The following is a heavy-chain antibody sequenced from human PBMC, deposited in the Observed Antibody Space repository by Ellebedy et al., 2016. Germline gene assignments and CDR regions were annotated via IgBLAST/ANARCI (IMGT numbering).Heavy chain of an antibody. CDR1: AFSVRSYD. CDR3: AKGGWDFNDGTGYSHFDN. V-gene: IGHV3-53*01. D-gene: IGHD3-9*01. Sequence: GGSLRLSCVASAFSVRSYDMTWVRQAPGKGLEWVSAFYNGDSTYYTDSVKGRFTISSDISTNTLYLQMNSLRIEDTAVYYCAKGGWDFNDGTGYSHFDNWGQGTPVTVSS. J-gene: IGHJ4*02. CDR2: FYNGDST.